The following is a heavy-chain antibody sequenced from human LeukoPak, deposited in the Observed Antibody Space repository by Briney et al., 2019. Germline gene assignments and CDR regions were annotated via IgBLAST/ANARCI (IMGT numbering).Heavy chain of an antibody. CDR1: GGTFSSYA. Sequence: GASVKVSCKASGGTFSSYAISWVRQAPAQGLEWMGGIIPIFGTANYAQKFQGRVTITADESTSTAYMELSSLRSEDTAVYYCAGNTYSSSWYDFDYWGQGTLVTVSS. CDR2: IIPIFGTA. V-gene: IGHV1-69*13. J-gene: IGHJ4*02. D-gene: IGHD6-13*01. CDR3: AGNTYSSSWYDFDY.